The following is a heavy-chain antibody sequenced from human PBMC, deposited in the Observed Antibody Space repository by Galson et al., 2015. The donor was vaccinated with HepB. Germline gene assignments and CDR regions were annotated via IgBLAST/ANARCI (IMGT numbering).Heavy chain of an antibody. CDR3: ARVRGRNSDDKNGMDV. Sequence: SLRLSCAASGFIFSNYGMHWVRQAPGKGLEWVAVIWYDGSNRLSAEPVKGRFTISRDNSRNTLFLQMNSLRADDTAVYYCARVRGRNSDDKNGMDVWGHGAAVTVSS. J-gene: IGHJ6*02. CDR2: IWYDGSNR. D-gene: IGHD1-1*01. V-gene: IGHV3-33*08. CDR1: GFIFSNYG.